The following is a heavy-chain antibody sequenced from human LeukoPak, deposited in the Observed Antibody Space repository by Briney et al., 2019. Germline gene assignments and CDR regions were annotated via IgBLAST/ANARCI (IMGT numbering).Heavy chain of an antibody. Sequence: ASVKVSCKASGYTFAGYYMHWVRQAPGQGLEWMGRINPSSGGTNYAQKFQGRVTMTRDPSISTAYMELSRLRSDVTAVYYCARAKYYYDSSGYFDYWAKGTLVTVSS. J-gene: IGHJ4*01. CDR3: ARAKYYYDSSGYFDY. D-gene: IGHD3-22*01. V-gene: IGHV1-2*06. CDR2: INPSSGGT. CDR1: GYTFAGYY.